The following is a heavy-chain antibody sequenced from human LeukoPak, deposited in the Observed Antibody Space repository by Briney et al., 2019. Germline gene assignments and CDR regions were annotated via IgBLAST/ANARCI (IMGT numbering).Heavy chain of an antibody. Sequence: PGGSLRLSCAASGFTFNSYIMHWVRQAPGKGLEWVAFISYGGSNKFYADSVKGRFTISRDDSKNTLYLEMNSLRTEDTAVYYCARGHQNGASYYNYWGQGTLVTVSS. CDR3: ARGHQNGASYYNY. V-gene: IGHV3-30*04. D-gene: IGHD1-26*01. CDR2: ISYGGSNK. J-gene: IGHJ4*02. CDR1: GFTFNSYI.